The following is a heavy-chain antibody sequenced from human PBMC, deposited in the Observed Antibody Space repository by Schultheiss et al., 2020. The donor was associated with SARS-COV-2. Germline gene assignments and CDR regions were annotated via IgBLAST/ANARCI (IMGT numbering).Heavy chain of an antibody. CDR3: ARDLWGSSWPSYFDY. CDR2: IYYSGGT. V-gene: IGHV4-59*01. D-gene: IGHD6-13*01. CDR1: GGSISSYY. J-gene: IGHJ4*02. Sequence: SETLSLTCTVSGGSISSYYWSWIRQPPGKGLEWIGYIYYSGGTNQNPSLKSRVTISIDTSKNQFSLKLSSVTAADTAVYYCARDLWGSSWPSYFDYWGQGTLVTVSS.